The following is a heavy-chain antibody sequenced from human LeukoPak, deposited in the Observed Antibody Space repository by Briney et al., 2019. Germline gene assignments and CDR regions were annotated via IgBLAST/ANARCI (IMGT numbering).Heavy chain of an antibody. CDR1: GYTFTGYY. D-gene: IGHD4-17*01. Sequence: ASVKVSCKASGYTFTGYYMHWVRQAPGQGLEWMGWINPNSGGTNYAQKFQGRVTITADKSTSTAYMELSSLRSEDTAVYYCARATVTNRGVFDYWGQGTLVTVSS. CDR3: ARATVTNRGVFDY. J-gene: IGHJ4*02. CDR2: INPNSGGT. V-gene: IGHV1-2*02.